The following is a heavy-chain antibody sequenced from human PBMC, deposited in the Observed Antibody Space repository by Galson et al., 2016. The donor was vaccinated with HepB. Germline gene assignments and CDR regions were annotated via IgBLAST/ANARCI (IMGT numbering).Heavy chain of an antibody. V-gene: IGHV1-18*01. Sequence: SVKVSCKASGYTFTRHGTNWLRQAPGQGLEWMGWISGYNGNTNYAQKIQGRVTMTRDTSTNTIYMELRSLTSDDTAVYYCASDDGGSRYCTNAECYTKWFDSWGQGTLVTVSS. CDR3: ASDDGGSRYCTNAECYTKWFDS. CDR1: GYTFTRHG. J-gene: IGHJ5*01. D-gene: IGHD2-8*01. CDR2: ISGYNGNT.